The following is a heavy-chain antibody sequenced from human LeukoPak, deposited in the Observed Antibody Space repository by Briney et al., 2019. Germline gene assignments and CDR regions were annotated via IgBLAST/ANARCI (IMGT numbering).Heavy chain of an antibody. V-gene: IGHV4-59*08. Sequence: PSETLSLTCTVSGGSISSYHWSWIRQPPGKELEWIGYIYYSGSTNYNPSLKSRVTISVDTSKNQFSLKLSSVTAADTAVYYCARHYYDSSGYYTSRVDWFDPWGQGTLVTVSS. CDR1: GGSISSYH. D-gene: IGHD3-22*01. CDR3: ARHYYDSSGYYTSRVDWFDP. CDR2: IYYSGST. J-gene: IGHJ5*02.